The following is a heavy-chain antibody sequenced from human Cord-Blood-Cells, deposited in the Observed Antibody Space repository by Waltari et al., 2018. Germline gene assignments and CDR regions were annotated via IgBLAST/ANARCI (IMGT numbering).Heavy chain of an antibody. J-gene: IGHJ2*01. V-gene: IGHV3-53*04. CDR3: ARERGPRYFDL. CDR1: GFTVRSNN. CDR2: IYSGGST. Sequence: EVQMVESGGGLVQPGGSLSLSCAASGFTVRSNNMRRVRPAPGKGLEWVSVIYSGGSTYYADSVKGRFTISRHNSKNTLYLQMNSLRAEDTAVYYCARERGPRYFDLWGHGTLVTVSS. D-gene: IGHD3-10*01.